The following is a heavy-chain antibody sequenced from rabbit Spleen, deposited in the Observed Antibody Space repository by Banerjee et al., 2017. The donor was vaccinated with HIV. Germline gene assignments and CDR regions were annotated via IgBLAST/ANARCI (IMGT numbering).Heavy chain of an antibody. CDR3: ARGSAAMTMVITGYYLSL. D-gene: IGHD2-1*01. V-gene: IGHV1S45*01. CDR2: IYGGAGSST. Sequence: QEQLVESGGGLVQPEGSLTLTCTASGFSFSSSYYMCWVRQAPGKGLEWTGCIYGGAGSSTAYANWAKGRFTISKTSSTTVPLQMTSLTAPDTATYFCARGSAAMTMVITGYYLSLWGPGTLVTVS. CDR1: GFSFSSSYY. J-gene: IGHJ4*01.